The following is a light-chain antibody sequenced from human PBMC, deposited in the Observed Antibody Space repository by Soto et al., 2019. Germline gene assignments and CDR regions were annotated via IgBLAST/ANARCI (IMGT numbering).Light chain of an antibody. Sequence: ALTQPASVSGSPGQSITISCTGTSSDVGGYNFVSWYQQHPGKAPKLMIYDVTNRPSGVSNRFSGSKSGNTASLTISGLQAEDEADYYCSSYTNRNTLVFGGGTQLTVL. CDR1: SSDVGGYNF. CDR2: DVT. J-gene: IGLJ2*01. V-gene: IGLV2-14*03. CDR3: SSYTNRNTLV.